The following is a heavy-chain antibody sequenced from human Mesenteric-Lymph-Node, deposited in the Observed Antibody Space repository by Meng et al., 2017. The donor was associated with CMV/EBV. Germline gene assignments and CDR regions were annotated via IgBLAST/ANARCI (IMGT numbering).Heavy chain of an antibody. CDR1: GGSFSGYY. Sequence: GSLRLSCAVYGGSFSGYYWSWIRQPPEKGLEWIGEINHSGSTNYNPSLKSRVTISVDTSKNQFSLKLSSVTAADTAVYYCARGPRITIFGVVITNRNWFDPWGQGTLVTVSS. CDR3: ARGPRITIFGVVITNRNWFDP. V-gene: IGHV4-34*01. D-gene: IGHD3-3*01. CDR2: INHSGST. J-gene: IGHJ5*02.